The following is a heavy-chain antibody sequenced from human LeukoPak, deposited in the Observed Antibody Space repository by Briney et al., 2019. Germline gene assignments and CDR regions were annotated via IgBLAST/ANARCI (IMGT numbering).Heavy chain of an antibody. Sequence: GGSLRLSCAASGFTFSSYWMHWVRQAPGKGLVWVSRINSDGSSTSYADSVKGRFTISRDNAKNTLYLQMNSLRAEDTAVYYCARASLNYYYYMDVWGKGTMVTVSS. CDR2: INSDGSST. D-gene: IGHD3-9*01. V-gene: IGHV3-74*01. CDR1: GFTFSSYW. CDR3: ARASLNYYYYMDV. J-gene: IGHJ6*03.